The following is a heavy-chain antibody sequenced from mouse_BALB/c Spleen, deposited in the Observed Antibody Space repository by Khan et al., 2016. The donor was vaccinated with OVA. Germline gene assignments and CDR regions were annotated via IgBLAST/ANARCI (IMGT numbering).Heavy chain of an antibody. CDR2: IWSSGST. Sequence: VQLKQSGPGLVQPSQSLSITCTVSGFSLTTYGVHWVRQSPGKGLEWLGVIWSSGSTDYNAAFISRLSISKDSSKSQVFFKMNSLQVNDTAIYYCARNYDYDEGLAYWGQGTLVTVSA. V-gene: IGHV2-2*02. CDR3: ARNYDYDEGLAY. D-gene: IGHD2-4*01. J-gene: IGHJ3*01. CDR1: GFSLTTYG.